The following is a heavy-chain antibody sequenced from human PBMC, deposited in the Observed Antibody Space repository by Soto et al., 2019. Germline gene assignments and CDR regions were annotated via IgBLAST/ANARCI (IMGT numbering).Heavy chain of an antibody. CDR3: VKDRDSNSWPSRDV. D-gene: IGHD3-22*01. CDR2: ISPNSGNI. J-gene: IGHJ6*02. Sequence: ASVKVSCKTSGYTFTINGISCVLQSPGQGLEWMGWISPNSGNIKYAQKLQGRVIMTTDTSTSTAYMELRSLRFDDTAVYYCVKDRDSNSWPSRDVWGPGTTVTVSS. V-gene: IGHV1-18*01. CDR1: GYTFTING.